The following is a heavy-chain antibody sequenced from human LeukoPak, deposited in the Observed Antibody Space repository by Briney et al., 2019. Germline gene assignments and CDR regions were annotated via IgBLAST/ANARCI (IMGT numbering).Heavy chain of an antibody. CDR1: GFTLSNYE. V-gene: IGHV3-48*03. J-gene: IGHJ4*02. CDR2: ITSSGSTI. CDR3: ARGYYYGLF. Sequence: PGGSLRLSCVASGFTLSNYEMHWVRQAPGKGLQWVSYITSSGSTIYYADFARGRFTISRDVAKNSLFLQMSGLRAEDTAVYYCARGYYYGLFWGQGTLVSVSS. D-gene: IGHD3-10*01.